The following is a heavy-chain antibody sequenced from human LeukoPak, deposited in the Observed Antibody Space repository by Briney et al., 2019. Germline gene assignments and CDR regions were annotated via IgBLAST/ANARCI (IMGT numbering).Heavy chain of an antibody. CDR1: GGSFSGYY. D-gene: IGHD3-3*01. V-gene: IGHV4-34*01. CDR3: ARVLQCYDFWSGYNRPGGFDP. CDR2: INHSGST. Sequence: SETLSLTCAVYGGSFSGYYWSWIRQPPGKGLEWIGEINHSGSTNYNPSLKSRVTISVDTSKNQFSLKLSSVTAADTAVYYCARVLQCYDFWSGYNRPGGFDPWGQGTLVTVSS. J-gene: IGHJ5*02.